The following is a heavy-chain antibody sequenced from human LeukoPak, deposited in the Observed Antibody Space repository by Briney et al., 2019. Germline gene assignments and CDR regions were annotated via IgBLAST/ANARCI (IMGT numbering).Heavy chain of an antibody. CDR3: ARDQYSSSWYIGDY. D-gene: IGHD6-13*01. J-gene: IGHJ4*02. V-gene: IGHV1-18*01. CDR2: ISAYNGNT. Sequence: ASVKVSCKASGYTFTSYDINWVRQAPGQGLEWMGWISAYNGNTNYAQKLQGRVTMTTDTSTSTAYMELRSLRSDDTAVYYCARDQYSSSWYIGDYWGQGTLVTVSS. CDR1: GYTFTSYD.